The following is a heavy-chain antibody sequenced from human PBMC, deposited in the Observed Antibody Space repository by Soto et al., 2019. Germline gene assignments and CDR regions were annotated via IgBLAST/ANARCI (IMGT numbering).Heavy chain of an antibody. V-gene: IGHV4-30-4*01. D-gene: IGHD5-18*01. CDR2: IYYSGST. Sequence: SETLSLTCSVSGGTITRGEYFWSWVRQSPGKGLEWLGYIYYSGSTYYNPSLKGRVMMTIDTSKHQFSLNLSSVTAADTAVFYCGRGQTAIDVWGQGTTVT. CDR3: GRGQTAIDV. CDR1: GGTITRGEYF. J-gene: IGHJ6*02.